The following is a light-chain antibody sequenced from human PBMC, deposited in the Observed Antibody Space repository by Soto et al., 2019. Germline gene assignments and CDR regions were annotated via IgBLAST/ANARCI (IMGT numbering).Light chain of an antibody. V-gene: IGKV3-20*01. Sequence: EIVLTQSPGTLLLSPGERATLSCRASHNVYINSLAWYQPKPGQTPRLLIYVGATRATDVPARFSGSGSGTDFAPTTSRLEPEDYAVYYCQQNVGAPFTFGPGTRVDVK. CDR3: QQNVGAPFT. J-gene: IGKJ3*01. CDR1: HNVYINS. CDR2: VGA.